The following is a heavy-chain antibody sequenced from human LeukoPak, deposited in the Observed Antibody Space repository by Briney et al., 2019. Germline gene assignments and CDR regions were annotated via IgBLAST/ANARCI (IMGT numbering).Heavy chain of an antibody. D-gene: IGHD2-21*01. J-gene: IGHJ4*02. CDR1: GFTFSSYA. CDR2: ISKSDGST. CDR3: ARGALIPDF. V-gene: IGHV3-23*01. Sequence: QPGGSLRRSCAASGFTFSSYAMTWVREAPGKGLAWVSSISKSDGSTYYADSVKGRFTISRDNSKNTVYLHMDSLRVEDTAIYYCARGALIPDFRGQGTLVTVSS.